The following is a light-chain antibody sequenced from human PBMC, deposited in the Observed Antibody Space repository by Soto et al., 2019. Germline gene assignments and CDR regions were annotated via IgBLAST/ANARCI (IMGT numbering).Light chain of an antibody. Sequence: QSALTQPASVSGSPGQSITISCTGTSSDVGGYNYVSWYQQHPGKAPKLMIYDVSKRPSGVPDRFSGSKSDNTASLTISGLQAEDEADYYCCSYAGSYTSWVFGGGTKLTVL. CDR1: SSDVGGYNY. V-gene: IGLV2-11*01. CDR3: CSYAGSYTSWV. J-gene: IGLJ3*02. CDR2: DVS.